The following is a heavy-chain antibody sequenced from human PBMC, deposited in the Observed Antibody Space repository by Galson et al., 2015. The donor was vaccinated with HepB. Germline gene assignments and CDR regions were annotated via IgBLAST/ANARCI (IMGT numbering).Heavy chain of an antibody. CDR3: ARDGDIVIIPPTMGWFDP. CDR1: GYSFIRYY. Sequence: SVKVSCKASGYSFIRYYIHWVRQAPGQGLEWMGIINPSGGSTSYAQKFQGGVTMTSDASASTVYMELSSLRSDDTAVYYCARDGDIVIIPPTMGWFDPWDQGTLVTVSS. J-gene: IGHJ5*02. CDR2: INPSGGST. V-gene: IGHV1-46*01. D-gene: IGHD2-2*01.